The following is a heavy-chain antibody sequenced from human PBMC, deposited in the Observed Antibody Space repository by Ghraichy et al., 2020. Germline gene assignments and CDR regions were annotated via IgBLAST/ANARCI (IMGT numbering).Heavy chain of an antibody. CDR3: ARHSWSGDHAPFDY. CDR1: GGSISSSFYY. CDR2: ISYFGNT. Sequence: SETLSLTCTVSGGSISSSFYYWGWVRQPPGKGLEWIGSISYFGNTYYNSSLKGRVTMSVDTSKSRFSVRLNSATASDTAVYYCARHSWSGDHAPFDYWGRGTLVTVSS. V-gene: IGHV4-39*01. D-gene: IGHD7-27*01. J-gene: IGHJ4*02.